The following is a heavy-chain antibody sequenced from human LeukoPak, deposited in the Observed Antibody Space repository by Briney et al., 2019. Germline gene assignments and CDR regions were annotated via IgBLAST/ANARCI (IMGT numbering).Heavy chain of an antibody. CDR2: ITASGPTT. CDR3: AKDADDYVSYFDY. V-gene: IGHV3-23*01. J-gene: IGHJ4*02. Sequence: QPGGSLRLSCAASGFTLTTYAMTWVRQAPGKGLEWVSGITASGPTTYYADSVKGRFTFSRDKSKNTLYLQMNSLRAEDTAVYYCAKDADDYVSYFDYWGQGTLVTVSS. D-gene: IGHD4-17*01. CDR1: GFTLTTYA.